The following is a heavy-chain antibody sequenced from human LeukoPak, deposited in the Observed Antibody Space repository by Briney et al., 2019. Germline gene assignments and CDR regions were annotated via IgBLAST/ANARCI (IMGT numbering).Heavy chain of an antibody. D-gene: IGHD6-13*01. J-gene: IGHJ6*03. CDR3: ARATATGTGGYYYYYMDV. V-gene: IGHV1-69*13. CDR1: GSTFSSYA. Sequence: SVKVSCKASGSTFSSYAISWVRQAPGQGLEWMGGIIPIFGTANYAQKFQGRVTITADESTSTAYMELSSLRSEDTAVYYCARATATGTGGYYYYYMDVWGKGTTVTVSS. CDR2: IIPIFGTA.